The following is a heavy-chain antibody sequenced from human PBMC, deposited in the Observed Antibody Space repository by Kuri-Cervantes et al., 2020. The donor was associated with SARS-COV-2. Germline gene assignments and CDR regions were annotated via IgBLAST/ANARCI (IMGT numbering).Heavy chain of an antibody. CDR2: IYTGDKT. V-gene: IGHV3-53*01. Sequence: GESLKISCAASGFTVSGNYMSWVRQAPEKGLEWLSVIYTGDKTYYADSVKGRFTISRDNSKNTVYLQMNSLRAEDTAVYYCVRDGTVSLFDYWGQGTLVTVSS. CDR1: GFTVSGNY. CDR3: VRDGTVSLFDY. D-gene: IGHD1-1*01. J-gene: IGHJ4*02.